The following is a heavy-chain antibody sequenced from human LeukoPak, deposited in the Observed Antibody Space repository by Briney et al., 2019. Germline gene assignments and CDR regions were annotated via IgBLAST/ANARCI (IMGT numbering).Heavy chain of an antibody. CDR1: GGSTSSYY. D-gene: IGHD6-19*01. CDR3: ARGSGFYGY. CDR2: IYYTGST. Sequence: SGTLSLTCTVSGGSTSSYYWSWIRQPPGKGLEWIGHIYYTGSTNYNPSLKSRVTISVDTSKNQFSLKLSSVTAADTAVYYCARGSGFYGYWGQGTLVTVSS. J-gene: IGHJ4*02. V-gene: IGHV4-59*01.